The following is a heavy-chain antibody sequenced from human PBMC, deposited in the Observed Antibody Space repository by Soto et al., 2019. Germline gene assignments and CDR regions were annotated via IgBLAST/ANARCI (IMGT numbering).Heavy chain of an antibody. Sequence: QVQLVQSGAEVKKPGASVKVSCKASGYTFTSYDINWVRQATGQGLEWMGWMNPNSGNTAYAQKXXGXXTRTRNTSISTAYMELSSLRSEDTAVYYCARERSGWGAFDIWGQGTMVTVSS. CDR1: GYTFTSYD. V-gene: IGHV1-8*01. CDR3: ARERSGWGAFDI. J-gene: IGHJ3*02. CDR2: MNPNSGNT. D-gene: IGHD6-19*01.